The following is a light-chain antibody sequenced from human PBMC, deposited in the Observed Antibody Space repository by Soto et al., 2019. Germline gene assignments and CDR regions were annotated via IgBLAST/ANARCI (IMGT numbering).Light chain of an antibody. J-gene: IGLJ1*01. CDR2: DVS. CDR1: SSDVGGYNY. CDR3: SSYTSSSTLKV. V-gene: IGLV2-14*01. Sequence: QSALTQPASVSGSPGQSITISCTGTSSDVGGYNYVSWYQQHPGKAPKLMIYDVSNRPSGVSNRYSGSKSGNTASRTISGLQAEDEADYYCSSYTSSSTLKVFGTGIKVTVL.